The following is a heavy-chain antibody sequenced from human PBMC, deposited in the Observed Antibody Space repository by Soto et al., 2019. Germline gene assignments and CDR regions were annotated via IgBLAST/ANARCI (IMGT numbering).Heavy chain of an antibody. Sequence: GGSLRLSCAASGFTFSSYAMHWVRQAPGKGLEWVAVISYDGSNKYYADSVKGRFTISRDNSKNTLYLQMNSLRAEDTAVYYCARESGTTSWGQGTLVTVSS. CDR2: ISYDGSNK. CDR1: GFTFSSYA. CDR3: ARESGTTS. D-gene: IGHD1-7*01. V-gene: IGHV3-30-3*01. J-gene: IGHJ4*02.